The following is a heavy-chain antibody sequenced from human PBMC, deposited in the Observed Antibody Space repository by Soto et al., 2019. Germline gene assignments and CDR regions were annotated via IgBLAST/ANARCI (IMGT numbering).Heavy chain of an antibody. V-gene: IGHV1-8*01. Sequence: ASVKVSCKASGYTFTSYDINWVRQATGQGLEWMGWMNPNSGNTGYAQKFQGRVTMTRNTSISTAYMELSSLRSEDTAVYYCARGLTGYSSSWFHVDDYWGQGTLVTVS. CDR3: ARGLTGYSSSWFHVDDY. J-gene: IGHJ4*02. D-gene: IGHD6-13*01. CDR1: GYTFTSYD. CDR2: MNPNSGNT.